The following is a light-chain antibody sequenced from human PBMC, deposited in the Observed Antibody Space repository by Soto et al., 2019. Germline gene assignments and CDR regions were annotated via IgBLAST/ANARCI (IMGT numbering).Light chain of an antibody. CDR1: QTINNNY. J-gene: IGKJ4*01. CDR2: GAS. V-gene: IGKV3-20*01. CDR3: QHHGDLIG. Sequence: IILTQSPGTLSLSPGESVTLSCKASQTINNNYVAWYQQRPGRAPRLLVYGASARATGIPDRFRGSGAGIDFTLTISRLEPEDFAVYYCQHHGDLIGFGGGTKVDIK.